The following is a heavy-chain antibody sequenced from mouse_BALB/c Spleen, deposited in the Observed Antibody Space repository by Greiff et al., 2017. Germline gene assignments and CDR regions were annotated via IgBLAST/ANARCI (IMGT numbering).Heavy chain of an antibody. V-gene: IGHV5-4*02. CDR3: ASGDHYAMDY. CDR1: GFTFSDYY. CDR2: ISDGGSYT. Sequence: EVMLVESGGGLVKPGGSLKLSCAASGFTFSDYYMYWVRQTPEKRLEWVATISDGGSYTYYPDSVKGRFTISRDNAKNNLYLQMSSLKSEDTAMYYCASGDHYAMDYWGQGTSVTVSS. J-gene: IGHJ4*01.